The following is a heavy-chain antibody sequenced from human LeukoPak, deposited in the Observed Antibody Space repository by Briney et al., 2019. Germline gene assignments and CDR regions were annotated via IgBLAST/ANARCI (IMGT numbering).Heavy chain of an antibody. CDR3: ARDSVFGVVTETRYYFDY. J-gene: IGHJ4*02. CDR2: ISSSSSYI. V-gene: IGHV3-21*01. CDR1: GFTFSSYS. Sequence: GGSLRLSCAASGFTFSSYSMNWVRQAPGKGLEWVPSISSSSSYIYYADSVKGRFTISRDNAKNSLYLQMNSLRAEDTAVYYCARDSVFGVVTETRYYFDYWGQGTLVTVSS. D-gene: IGHD3-3*01.